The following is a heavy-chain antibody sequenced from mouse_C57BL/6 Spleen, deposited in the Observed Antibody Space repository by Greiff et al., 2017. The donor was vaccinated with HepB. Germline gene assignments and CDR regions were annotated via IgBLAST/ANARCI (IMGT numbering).Heavy chain of an antibody. Sequence: QVQLQQPGTELVKPGASVKLSCKASGYTFTSYWMHWVKQRPGQGLEWIGNINPSNGGTNYNEKFKSKATLTVDKSSSTAYMQLSSLTSEDSAVYYGARFFHDYDAMDYWGQGTSVTVSS. CDR1: GYTFTSYW. J-gene: IGHJ4*01. CDR3: ARFFHDYDAMDY. V-gene: IGHV1-53*01. CDR2: INPSNGGT.